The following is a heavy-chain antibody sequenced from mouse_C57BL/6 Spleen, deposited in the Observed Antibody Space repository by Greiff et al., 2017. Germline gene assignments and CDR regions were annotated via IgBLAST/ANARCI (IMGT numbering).Heavy chain of an antibody. CDR2: IWSGGST. CDR1: GFSLTSYG. Sequence: VQLQESGPGLVQPSQSLSITCTVSGFSLTSYGVHWVRQSPGKGLAWLGVIWSGGSTAYNAAFITRLSISKDNSKSQVFFKMNSLQADDTAIYYCARNFYYGSSYWYFDVWGTGTTVTVSS. V-gene: IGHV2-2*01. CDR3: ARNFYYGSSYWYFDV. D-gene: IGHD1-1*01. J-gene: IGHJ1*03.